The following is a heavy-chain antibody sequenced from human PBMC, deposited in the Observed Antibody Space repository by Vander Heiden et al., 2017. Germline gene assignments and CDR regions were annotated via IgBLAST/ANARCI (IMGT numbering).Heavy chain of an antibody. CDR3: ARGPVLRFLEWYAYYYGMDV. CDR1: GGTFSSYA. V-gene: IGHV1-69*01. CDR2: IIRIFGTA. Sequence: QVQLVQSGAEVKKPGSSVKVSCKASGGTFSSYAISWVRQAPGQGLEWMGGIIRIFGTANYAQKFQGRVTITADESTSTAYMELSSLRSEDTAVYYCARGPVLRFLEWYAYYYGMDVWGQGTTVTVSS. D-gene: IGHD3-3*01. J-gene: IGHJ6*02.